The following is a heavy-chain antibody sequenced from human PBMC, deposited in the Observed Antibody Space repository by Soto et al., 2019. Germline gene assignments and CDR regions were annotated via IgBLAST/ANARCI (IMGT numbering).Heavy chain of an antibody. CDR1: GDSISSYS. D-gene: IGHD2-2*03. CDR3: SREGNLGRWIQPLDS. Sequence: SGTLSLTCTVSGDSISSYSRSWIRQPPGKGLEWIGNIHYNGNTKSSPSLKSRVTMSVDTSKNHFSLKLISVTTADTAVYFCSREGNLGRWIQPLDSWGQGTLVTVSS. V-gene: IGHV4-59*01. J-gene: IGHJ4*02. CDR2: IHYNGNT.